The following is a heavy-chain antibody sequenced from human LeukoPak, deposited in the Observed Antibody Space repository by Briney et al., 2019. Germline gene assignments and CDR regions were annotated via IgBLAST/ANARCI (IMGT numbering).Heavy chain of an antibody. J-gene: IGHJ4*02. CDR1: GFTFSGRG. Sequence: GGSLTLSCAVSGFTFSGRGIRWVCQAQAQGRDWVTDLRGRGDTTHYADSVTGRYTITRDNTKNTLYLQMNGLSTEDTALQCCAKALGVAKFIYWGQGTLVTVSS. CDR3: AKALGVAKFIY. CDR2: LRGRGDTT. D-gene: IGHD3-3*01. V-gene: IGHV3-23*01.